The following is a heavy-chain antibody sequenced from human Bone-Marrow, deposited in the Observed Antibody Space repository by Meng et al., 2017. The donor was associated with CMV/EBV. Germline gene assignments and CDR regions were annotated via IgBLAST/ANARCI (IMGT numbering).Heavy chain of an antibody. D-gene: IGHD4-17*01. CDR1: GFTFSSYS. CDR3: ASRNDYGDDHVEVGVGMDV. Sequence: GESLKIYCAASGFTFSSYSMNWVRQAPGKGLEWVSSISSSSSYIYYADSVKGRFTISRDNAKNSLYLQMNSLRAEDTAVYYCASRNDYGDDHVEVGVGMDVWGQGTTVTVSS. J-gene: IGHJ6*02. V-gene: IGHV3-21*01. CDR2: ISSSSSYI.